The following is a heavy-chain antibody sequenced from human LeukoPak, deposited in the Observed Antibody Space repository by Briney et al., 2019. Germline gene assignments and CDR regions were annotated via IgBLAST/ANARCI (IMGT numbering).Heavy chain of an antibody. Sequence: GGSLRLSCAASGFVFSDYGMHWVRQAPGKGLQWVSHIRSDGSTSYCADSVKGRFTISRDNSKNTLYLQMNSLRPEDTAIYFCVKDHGAYDLDSWGQGTLVTVSS. CDR2: IRSDGSTS. V-gene: IGHV3-30*02. J-gene: IGHJ4*02. CDR3: VKDHGAYDLDS. D-gene: IGHD4-17*01. CDR1: GFVFSDYG.